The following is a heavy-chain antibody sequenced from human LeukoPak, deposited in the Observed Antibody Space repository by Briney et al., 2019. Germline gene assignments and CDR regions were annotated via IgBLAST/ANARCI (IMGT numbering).Heavy chain of an antibody. V-gene: IGHV4-31*03. J-gene: IGHJ4*02. CDR3: VGDGYNKGDY. Sequence: SQTLSLTCTVSGGSISSGGYYWSWIRQHPGKGLEWIGYIYYSGSTYYNPSLKSRVTISVDTSKNQFSLKLTSVTAADTAVYYCVGDGYNKGDYWGQGTLVTVSS. CDR1: GGSISSGGYY. CDR2: IYYSGST. D-gene: IGHD5-24*01.